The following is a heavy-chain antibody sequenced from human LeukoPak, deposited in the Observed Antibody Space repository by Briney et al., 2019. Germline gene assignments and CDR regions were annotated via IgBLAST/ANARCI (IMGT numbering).Heavy chain of an antibody. CDR3: ARDPINSPRDAAFYYYYYGMDV. D-gene: IGHD5-24*01. CDR1: GFTFSSYA. J-gene: IGHJ6*02. V-gene: IGHV3-30-3*01. CDR2: ISYDGSNK. Sequence: PGGSLRLSCAASGFTFSSYAMHWVRQAPGKGLEWVAVISYDGSNKYYADSVKGRFTISRDNSKNTLYLQMNSLRAEDTAVYYCARDPINSPRDAAFYYYYYGMDVWGQGTTVTVSS.